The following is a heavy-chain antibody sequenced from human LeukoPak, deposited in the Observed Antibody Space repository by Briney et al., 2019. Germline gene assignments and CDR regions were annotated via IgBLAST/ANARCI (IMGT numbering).Heavy chain of an antibody. D-gene: IGHD3-9*01. Sequence: GGSLRLSCAASEFSVGSNYMTWVRQAPGKGLEWVSLIYSGGSTYYADSVKGRFTISRDNSKNTLYLQMNSLRAEDTAVYYCAKDGKYYDISGAYYCDYWGQGTLVTVSS. J-gene: IGHJ4*02. CDR3: AKDGKYYDISGAYYCDY. CDR2: IYSGGST. CDR1: EFSVGSNY. V-gene: IGHV3-66*02.